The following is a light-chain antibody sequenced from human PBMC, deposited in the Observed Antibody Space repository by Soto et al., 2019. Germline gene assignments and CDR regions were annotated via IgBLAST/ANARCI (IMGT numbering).Light chain of an antibody. V-gene: IGKV1-33*01. Sequence: IQLTQFPSSLSASVGDRVTITCRASQGVSSHLAWHQHKPGKATKLMIYDASNFETGVPSRFSGSGSGTDFTFTISSLQPEDIATYYCQQYDNLPITFGQGTRLE. J-gene: IGKJ5*01. CDR1: QGVSSH. CDR3: QQYDNLPIT. CDR2: DAS.